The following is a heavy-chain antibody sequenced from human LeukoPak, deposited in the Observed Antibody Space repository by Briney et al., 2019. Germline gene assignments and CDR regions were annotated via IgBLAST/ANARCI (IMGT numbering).Heavy chain of an antibody. CDR3: ATDLYDILTGYQPPHY. CDR1: GYTFTGYY. V-gene: IGHV1-2*02. J-gene: IGHJ4*02. Sequence: GASVKVSCKASGYTFTGYYMHWVRQAPGQGLEWMGWINPNSGGTNYAQKFQGRVTMTRDTSISTAYMELSRLRSDDTAVYYCATDLYDILTGYQPPHYWGQGTLVTVSS. D-gene: IGHD3-9*01. CDR2: INPNSGGT.